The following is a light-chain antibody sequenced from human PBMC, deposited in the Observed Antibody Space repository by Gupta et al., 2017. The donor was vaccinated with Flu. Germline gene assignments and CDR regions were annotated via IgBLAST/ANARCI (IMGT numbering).Light chain of an antibody. CDR2: DGS. CDR1: QTVDIN. V-gene: IGKV3-11*01. Sequence: SPANLSLSPGERATRCCTASQTVDINLAWYQQKPGQAPRLLIYDGSKRATGVPARFTGSASGTDFTLTISSREPEDFAVYYCQQRYFRGTFGGGTKVEVK. J-gene: IGKJ4*01. CDR3: QQRYFRGT.